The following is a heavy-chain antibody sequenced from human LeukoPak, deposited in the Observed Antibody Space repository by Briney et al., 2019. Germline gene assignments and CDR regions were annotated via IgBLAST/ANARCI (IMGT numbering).Heavy chain of an antibody. CDR2: ISESGDNT. J-gene: IGHJ6*03. CDR1: GFSFESYA. Sequence: GGSLRLSCAASGFSFESYAMNWVRQAPGKGLEWVSSISESGDNTHYADSVKGRFTISRDNSRNTLYLHMNSLRAGDTAVYYCAKGAGYGDLGYFYYMDVWGKGTTVTVSS. D-gene: IGHD4-17*01. V-gene: IGHV3-23*01. CDR3: AKGAGYGDLGYFYYMDV.